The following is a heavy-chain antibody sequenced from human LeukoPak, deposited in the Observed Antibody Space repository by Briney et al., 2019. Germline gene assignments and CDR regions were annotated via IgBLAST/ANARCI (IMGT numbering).Heavy chain of an antibody. CDR2: INPNSGGT. CDR3: ARDINPLPGLHSSSSP. J-gene: IGHJ5*02. V-gene: IGHV1-2*02. D-gene: IGHD6-6*01. Sequence: ASVKVSCKASGYTFTGYYMHWVRQAPGQGLEWMGWINPNSGGTNYAQKFQGRVTMTRDTSISTAYMELSRLRSDDTAVYYCARDINPLPGLHSSSSPWGQGTLVTVSS. CDR1: GYTFTGYY.